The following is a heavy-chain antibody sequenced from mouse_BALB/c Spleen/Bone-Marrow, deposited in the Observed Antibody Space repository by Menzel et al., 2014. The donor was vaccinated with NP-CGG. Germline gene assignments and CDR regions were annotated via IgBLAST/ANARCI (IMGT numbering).Heavy chain of an antibody. D-gene: IGHD1-1*01. J-gene: IGHJ4*01. V-gene: IGHV5-12-1*01. Sequence: EVHQVESGGGLVKHGGSLKLSCAASGFAFSSYDMSWVRQTPEKRQEWVAYISSGGGSTYYPDTVKGRFSISRDNAKNTLSLQMSSLKSEDTAKYYCARPLYYYGSSPFYAMNYWCQGTSVTVSS. CDR2: ISSGGGST. CDR1: GFAFSSYD. CDR3: ARPLYYYGSSPFYAMNY.